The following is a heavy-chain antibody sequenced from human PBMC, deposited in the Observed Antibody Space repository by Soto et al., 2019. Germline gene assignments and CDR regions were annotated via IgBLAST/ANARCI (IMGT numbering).Heavy chain of an antibody. J-gene: IGHJ4*02. CDR2: ISNDGTKK. CDR1: GFAFTNYG. D-gene: IGHD4-4*01. V-gene: IGHV3-30*03. Sequence: QVQVVESGGGVVQPGTSLRLSCAASGFAFTNYGFHWVRQAPGKGLEWVAHISNDGTKKFYADSVNGRFTISRDNSETTVYLHLTSLRPDDTALFYCARDVAMPTGLGLGYWGQGTLVTVSS. CDR3: ARDVAMPTGLGLGY.